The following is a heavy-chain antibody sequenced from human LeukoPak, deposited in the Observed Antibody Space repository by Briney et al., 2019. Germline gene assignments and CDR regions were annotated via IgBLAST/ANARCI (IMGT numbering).Heavy chain of an antibody. Sequence: GGSLRLSCAASGFTFSTYRMHWVRQVPGKGLEWVANINQDESQKYFVDSVKGRFTISRDNAKNSPYLQMNSLRVEDTTVYYCARDNRGVFDFWGQGTLVTVSS. J-gene: IGHJ4*02. CDR3: ARDNRGVFDF. CDR1: GFTFSTYR. D-gene: IGHD1-14*01. V-gene: IGHV3-7*01. CDR2: INQDESQK.